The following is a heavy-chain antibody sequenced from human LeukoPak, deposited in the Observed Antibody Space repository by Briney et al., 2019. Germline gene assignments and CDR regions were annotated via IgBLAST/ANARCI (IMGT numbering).Heavy chain of an antibody. CDR2: IRSKANSYAT. Sequence: GGSLKLSCAASGFTFSGSAMHWVRQASGKGLEWVGRIRSKANSYATAYAASVKGRFTISRDDSKNTAYLQMNSLKTEDTAVYYCTRPRSYGDYDYWGQGALVTVSS. CDR3: TRPRSYGDYDY. D-gene: IGHD4-17*01. V-gene: IGHV3-73*01. J-gene: IGHJ4*02. CDR1: GFTFSGSA.